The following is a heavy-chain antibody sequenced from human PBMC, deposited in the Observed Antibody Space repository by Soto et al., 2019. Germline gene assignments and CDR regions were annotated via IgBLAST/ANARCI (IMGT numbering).Heavy chain of an antibody. V-gene: IGHV3-48*02. D-gene: IGHD2-2*01. CDR3: ARCSRNSCYSYGVDV. Sequence: LRLSCAASGFTFSTCGMNWVRQAPGKGLEWISYISDSGTTMYYADSVRGRFTISRDNAKDALYLQMNNLRDEDTAVYFCARCSRNSCYSYGVDVWGQGATVTVSS. J-gene: IGHJ6*02. CDR1: GFTFSTCG. CDR2: ISDSGTTM.